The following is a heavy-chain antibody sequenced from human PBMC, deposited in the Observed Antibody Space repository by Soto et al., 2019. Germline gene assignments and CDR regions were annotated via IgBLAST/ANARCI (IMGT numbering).Heavy chain of an antibody. CDR3: ARVRMVTVVRGALERGNSYYGMDV. CDR2: INPNSGGT. Sequence: GASVKVSCKASGYTFTGYYMHWVRQAPGQGLEWMGWINPNSGGTNYAQKFQGRVTMTRDTSISTAYMELSRLRSDDSAVYYCARVRMVTVVRGALERGNSYYGMDVWGQGTTVTVSS. CDR1: GYTFTGYY. J-gene: IGHJ6*02. D-gene: IGHD3-10*01. V-gene: IGHV1-2*02.